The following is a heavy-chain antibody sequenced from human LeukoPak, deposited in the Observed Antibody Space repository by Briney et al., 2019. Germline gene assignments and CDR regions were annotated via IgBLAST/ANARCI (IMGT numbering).Heavy chain of an antibody. V-gene: IGHV3-64*01. CDR2: ISSNGGST. CDR3: AREVDHSFDY. J-gene: IGHJ4*02. CDR1: GFTFSSYA. Sequence: GGSLRLSCAASGFTFSSYAMHWVRQARWKGLEYVSAISSNGGSTYYANSVKGRFTISRDNSKNTLYLQMGSLRAEDMAVYYCAREVDHSFDYWGQGTLVTVSS.